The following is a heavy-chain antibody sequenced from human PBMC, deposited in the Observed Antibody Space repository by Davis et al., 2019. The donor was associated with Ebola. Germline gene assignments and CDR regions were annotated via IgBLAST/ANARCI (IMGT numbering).Heavy chain of an antibody. CDR3: ERERGYCTGGVCYDRFDP. V-gene: IGHV1-2*04. CDR1: GYTFTGYY. D-gene: IGHD2-8*02. CDR2: INPNSGGT. Sequence: ASVKVSCKASGYTFTGYYMHWVRQAPGQGLEWMGWINPNSGGTNYAQKFQGWVTMPRDTSISTAYMELSRLRSEDTAVYYCERERGYCTGGVCYDRFDPWGQGTLVTVSS. J-gene: IGHJ5*02.